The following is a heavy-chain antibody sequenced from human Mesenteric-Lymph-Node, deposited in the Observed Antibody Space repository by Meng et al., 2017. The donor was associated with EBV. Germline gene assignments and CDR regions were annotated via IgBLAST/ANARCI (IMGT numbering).Heavy chain of an antibody. D-gene: IGHD1-7*01. V-gene: IGHV4-4*02. Sequence: VQVQESGPGLVKPSGTLSPHCTVFGDSISSDIWWSWVRQPPGKGLEWIGEVYHRGDTNYNPSLKSRVDISVDKSKNQFYLSLFSVTAADTAVYYCGRDQGRELINHWGQGTLVTVSS. CDR1: GDSISSDIW. J-gene: IGHJ4*02. CDR3: GRDQGRELINH. CDR2: VYHRGDT.